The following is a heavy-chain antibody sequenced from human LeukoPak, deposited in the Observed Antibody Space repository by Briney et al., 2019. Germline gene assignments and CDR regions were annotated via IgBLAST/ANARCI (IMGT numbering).Heavy chain of an antibody. J-gene: IGHJ6*02. Sequence: PSETLSLTCTVSGGSISSYYWSWIRQPPGKGLEWIGYIYYSGSTNYNPSLKSRVTISVDTSKNQFSLKLSSVTAADTAVYYCARSDDYGDYGLTTGYGMDVWGQGTTVTVSS. D-gene: IGHD4-17*01. CDR3: ARSDDYGDYGLTTGYGMDV. CDR1: GGSISSYY. V-gene: IGHV4-59*01. CDR2: IYYSGST.